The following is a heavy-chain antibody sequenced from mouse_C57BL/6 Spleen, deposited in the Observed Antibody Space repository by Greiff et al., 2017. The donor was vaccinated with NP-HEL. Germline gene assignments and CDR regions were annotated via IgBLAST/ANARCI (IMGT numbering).Heavy chain of an antibody. CDR2: IRNKANGYTT. J-gene: IGHJ2*01. D-gene: IGHD2-2*01. V-gene: IGHV7-3*01. Sequence: EVMLVESGGGLVQPGGSLSLSCAASGFTFTDYYMSWVRQPPGKALEWLGFIRNKANGYTTEYSASVKGRFTISRNNSQSILYLQMNARRAEDSATYYCASYSIYYGYGGCYFDYWGQGTTLTVSS. CDR3: ASYSIYYGYGGCYFDY. CDR1: GFTFTDYY.